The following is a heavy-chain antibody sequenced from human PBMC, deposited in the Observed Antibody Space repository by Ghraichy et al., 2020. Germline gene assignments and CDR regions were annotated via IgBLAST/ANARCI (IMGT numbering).Heavy chain of an antibody. Sequence: LSLTCAASGFTLSNYWMHWFRQAPGKGLVWVSRIKSDASSTTYADSVKGRFTISRDNAKNTLYLQMNSLRAEDTAVYYCAREYCSGGRCFFGTGGSHFDNWGQGTLVTVSS. CDR3: AREYCSGGRCFFGTGGSHFDN. V-gene: IGHV3-74*01. CDR2: IKSDASST. J-gene: IGHJ4*02. D-gene: IGHD2-15*01. CDR1: GFTLSNYW.